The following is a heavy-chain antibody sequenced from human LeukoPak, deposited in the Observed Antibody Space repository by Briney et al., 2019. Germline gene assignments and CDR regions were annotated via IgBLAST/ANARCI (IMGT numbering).Heavy chain of an antibody. CDR1: GITFSSFW. CDR3: ARGGVWQAFWSGNSDY. D-gene: IGHD3-3*01. CDR2: IKQDGSEK. V-gene: IGHV3-7*01. J-gene: IGHJ4*02. Sequence: GGSLRLSCAVSGITFSSFWMSWVRQAPGKGLEWVANIKQDGSEKYYVDSVKGRFTISRDNAKNSVYLQMNSLRAEDTAVYYCARGGVWQAFWSGNSDYWGQGTLVTVSS.